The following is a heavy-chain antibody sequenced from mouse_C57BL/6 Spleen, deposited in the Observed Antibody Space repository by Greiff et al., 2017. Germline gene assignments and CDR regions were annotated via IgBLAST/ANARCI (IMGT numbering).Heavy chain of an antibody. CDR3: VRREAQAYAMDY. Sequence: EVQLVESGGGLVQPKGSLKLSCAASGFSFNTYAMNWVRQAPGKGLEWVARIRSKSNNYATYYADSVKDRFTIARDDSESMLYLQMNNLKTEDTAMYYCVRREAQAYAMDYWGQGTSVTVSS. V-gene: IGHV10-1*01. J-gene: IGHJ4*01. CDR2: IRSKSNNYAT. D-gene: IGHD3-2*02. CDR1: GFSFNTYA.